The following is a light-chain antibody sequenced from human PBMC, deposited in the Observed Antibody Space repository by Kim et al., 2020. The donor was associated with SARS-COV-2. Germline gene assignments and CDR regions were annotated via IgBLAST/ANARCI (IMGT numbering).Light chain of an antibody. Sequence: LSPGESATLSCRASQSVRNNFLVWYQQKPGQAPRVLIFGASSRATDIPDRFSGSVFGTDFILTISRLEPEDAAVYFCQQYAGSPYTFGRGTKLEIK. CDR2: GAS. J-gene: IGKJ2*01. CDR3: QQYAGSPYT. CDR1: QSVRNNF. V-gene: IGKV3-20*01.